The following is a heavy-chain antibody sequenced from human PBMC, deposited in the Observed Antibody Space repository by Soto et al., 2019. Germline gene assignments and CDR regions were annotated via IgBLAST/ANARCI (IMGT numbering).Heavy chain of an antibody. J-gene: IGHJ4*02. Sequence: QVQLVQSGAEGKKPGASVMVSCKASGYTFTSYGISWVRQAPGQGLEWMRWISAYNGNTSYAQKLPGRVTMTTDTSTSTAYKELRSLRSDETAVYYCARNRGSYALDYWGQGTLVTVSS. V-gene: IGHV1-18*01. CDR2: ISAYNGNT. CDR1: GYTFTSYG. CDR3: ARNRGSYALDY. D-gene: IGHD1-26*01.